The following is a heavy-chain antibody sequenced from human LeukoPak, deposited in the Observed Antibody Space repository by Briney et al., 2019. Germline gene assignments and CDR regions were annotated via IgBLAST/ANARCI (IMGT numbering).Heavy chain of an antibody. Sequence: KPSETLSPTCTVSGGSVSSGSYYWSWIRQPPGKGLEWIGYIYYSGSTNYNPSLKSRVTISVDTSKNQFSLKLSSVPAADTAVYYCARVPSITIFGVVTPYYFDYWGQGTLVTVSS. V-gene: IGHV4-61*01. J-gene: IGHJ4*02. CDR3: ARVPSITIFGVVTPYYFDY. CDR2: IYYSGST. D-gene: IGHD3-3*01. CDR1: GGSVSSGSYY.